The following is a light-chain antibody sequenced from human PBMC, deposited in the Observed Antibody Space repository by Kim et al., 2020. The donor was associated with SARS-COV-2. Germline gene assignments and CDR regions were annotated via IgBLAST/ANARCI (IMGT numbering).Light chain of an antibody. V-gene: IGLV3-19*01. J-gene: IGLJ2*01. CDR2: GKN. CDR1: ILRSYY. Sequence: SSELTQDPAVSVALGQTVRITCQGDILRSYYASWYQQKPGQAPVLVIYGKNSRPSGIPDRFSGSSSGNTASLTITGAQAEDEADYYCSSRDSRGYRVFGGGTQLTVL. CDR3: SSRDSRGYRV.